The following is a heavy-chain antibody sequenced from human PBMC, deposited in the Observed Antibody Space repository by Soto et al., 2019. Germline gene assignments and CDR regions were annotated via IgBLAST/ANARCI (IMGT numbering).Heavy chain of an antibody. V-gene: IGHV3-33*01. J-gene: IGHJ4*02. CDR3: ARDLGQWPLSYFDY. CDR1: GFTFSSYG. Sequence: GGSLRLSCAPSGFTFSSYGMHWVRQAPGKGLEWVAVIWYDGTSKYYADSVKGRFTISRDNSKNTLYLQMNSLRAEDTAVYYCARDLGQWPLSYFDYWGQGTLVTVSS. D-gene: IGHD6-19*01. CDR2: IWYDGTSK.